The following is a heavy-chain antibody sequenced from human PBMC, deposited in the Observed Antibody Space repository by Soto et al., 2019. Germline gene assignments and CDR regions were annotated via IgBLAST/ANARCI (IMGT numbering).Heavy chain of an antibody. CDR1: GGSFTSHS. Sequence: SETLSLTCAVYGGSFTSHSCTWIRQSPGKGLEWIGDINHSGRVNYSPSLKSRVTISLDTSKNQFSLTLSAVTAADTAMYYCSTRAYDTNGYYRFDPWGQGTLVTVSS. J-gene: IGHJ5*01. CDR3: STRAYDTNGYYRFDP. V-gene: IGHV4-34*01. CDR2: INHSGRV. D-gene: IGHD3-22*01.